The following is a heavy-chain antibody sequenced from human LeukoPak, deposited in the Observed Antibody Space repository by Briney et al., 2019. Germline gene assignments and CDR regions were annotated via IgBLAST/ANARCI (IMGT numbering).Heavy chain of an antibody. V-gene: IGHV3-30*03. Sequence: GGSLRLSCAASGFTFSNYGMHWVRQAPGKGLEGVAVVSYDGSNQYYVDSVKGRFTISRDNAKNSLYLQMNSLRAEDTAVYYCARDSLLVVAATPDSWPFYYYYMDVWGKGTTVTVSS. D-gene: IGHD2-15*01. CDR3: ARDSLLVVAATPDSWPFYYYYMDV. J-gene: IGHJ6*03. CDR1: GFTFSNYG. CDR2: VSYDGSNQ.